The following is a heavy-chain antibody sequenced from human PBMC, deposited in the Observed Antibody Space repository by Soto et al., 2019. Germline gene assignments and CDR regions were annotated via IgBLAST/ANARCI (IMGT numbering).Heavy chain of an antibody. J-gene: IGHJ4*02. CDR1: GYNFPSYW. V-gene: IGHV5-51*01. CDR2: IHPSDSAT. D-gene: IGHD1-26*01. Sequence: EVQLVQSGAEVRKPGESLKISCKGSGYNFPSYWIEWLRQMPGRELEWMGSIHPSDSATIFSPTFQGQVTFSADKSINTAYLQWNSLKASDTAIYYCVRRMGATQYYFDYWGQGALVTVSS. CDR3: VRRMGATQYYFDY.